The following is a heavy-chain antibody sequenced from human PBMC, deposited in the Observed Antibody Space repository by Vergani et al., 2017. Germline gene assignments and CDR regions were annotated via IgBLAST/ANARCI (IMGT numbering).Heavy chain of an antibody. V-gene: IGHV4-39*01. CDR3: ASKRGACRAAYCHSYDF. CDR1: GDSVISTDYH. D-gene: IGHD2-15*01. CDR2: MDYSGST. J-gene: IGHJ4*02. Sequence: QGQLQGSGPGLVKPSETLSLTCTVSGDSVISTDYHWGWIRQPPGKGLEWIGSMDYSGSTSYNPSLGSRISISFETPKNQFSLRLTSVTAADTAVYYCASKRGACRAAYCHSYDFWGPGTLVGVSS.